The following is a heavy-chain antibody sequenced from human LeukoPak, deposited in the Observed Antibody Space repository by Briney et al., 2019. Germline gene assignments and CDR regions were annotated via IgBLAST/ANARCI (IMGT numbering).Heavy chain of an antibody. CDR3: ARDCSSAGHNWFDP. CDR2: INPNIGGT. D-gene: IGHD6-6*01. J-gene: IGHJ5*02. CDR1: GYTFTGYY. Sequence: GASVKVSFKASGYTFTGYYIHWVRQAPGQGLEWMGWINPNIGGTNYAQKFQGRVTLTRDTSISTAYMELSRLRSDDTAVYYCARDCSSAGHNWFDPWGQGTLVTVSS. V-gene: IGHV1-2*02.